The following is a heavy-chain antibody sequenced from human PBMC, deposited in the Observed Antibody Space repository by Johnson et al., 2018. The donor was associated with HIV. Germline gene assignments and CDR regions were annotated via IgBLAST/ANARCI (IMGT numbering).Heavy chain of an antibody. CDR3: AKAELVGALEGGAFDI. CDR2: ISYDGSNK. V-gene: IGHV3-30*14. D-gene: IGHD1-26*01. Sequence: QMLLVESGGGVVQPGRSLRLSCAASGFTFSSYAMHWVRQAPGKGLEWVAVISYDGSNKYYADSVKGRFTISRDNSKNTLYLQMNSLRAEDTAVYYCAKAELVGALEGGAFDIWGQGTMVTVSS. CDR1: GFTFSSYA. J-gene: IGHJ3*02.